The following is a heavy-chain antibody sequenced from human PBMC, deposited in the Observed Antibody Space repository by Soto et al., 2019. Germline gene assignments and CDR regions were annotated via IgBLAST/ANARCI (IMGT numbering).Heavy chain of an antibody. CDR3: ARGTYDYVVS. CDR1: GGSINIGGYS. J-gene: IGHJ4*01. V-gene: IGHV4-30-2*01. CDR2: LYNGGNT. Sequence: QLQLQESGSRLVKPSQTLSLTCAVSGGSINIGGYSWNWIRQPPGKALEWIGYLYNGGNTYYNPSLESRLTISADRSRNQFSLSLTSATAADTAVYYCARGTYDYVVSWGQGTLVTVSS. D-gene: IGHD2-8*01.